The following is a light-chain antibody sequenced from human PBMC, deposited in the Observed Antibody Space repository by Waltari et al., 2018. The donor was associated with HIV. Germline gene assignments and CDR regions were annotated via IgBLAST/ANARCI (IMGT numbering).Light chain of an antibody. V-gene: IGKV1-33*01. CDR3: QQYDNLELT. J-gene: IGKJ4*01. CDR2: DAS. Sequence: DIQLTKSLSSLSASVGDRVTITCQASQDISNYLNWYQQKPGKAPKLLIYDASNLETGVPSRFSGSGSGTDFTFTISSLQPEDIATYYCQQYDNLELTFGGGTKVEIK. CDR1: QDISNY.